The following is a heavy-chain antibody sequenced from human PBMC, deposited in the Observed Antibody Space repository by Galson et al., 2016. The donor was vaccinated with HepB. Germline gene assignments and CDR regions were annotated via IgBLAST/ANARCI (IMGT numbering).Heavy chain of an antibody. V-gene: IGHV3-21*01. Sequence: SLRLSCAASGFFFSTYAMTWVRQAPGKGLEWVSYISSSSGDIYQRDPVKGRLTISRDNAKKSLYLQMSSLSAEDTAIYYCARVKDGRWGTLDSWGQGTLVTVSS. CDR3: ARVKDGRWGTLDS. D-gene: IGHD5-24*01. CDR2: ISSSSGDI. J-gene: IGHJ3*02. CDR1: GFFFSTYA.